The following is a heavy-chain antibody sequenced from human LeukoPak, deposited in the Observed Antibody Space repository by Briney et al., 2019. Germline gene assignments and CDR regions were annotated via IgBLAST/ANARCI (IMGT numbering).Heavy chain of an antibody. Sequence: SQTLSLTCTVSGGPISSGGYYWSWIRQHPGKGLEWIGYIYYSGRTYYNPSLKSRVTISVDTSKNQFSLKLSSVTAADTAVYYCARSSSSSSYTAFDIWGQGTMVTVSS. V-gene: IGHV4-31*03. D-gene: IGHD6-13*01. CDR3: ARSSSSSSYTAFDI. CDR1: GGPISSGGYY. J-gene: IGHJ3*02. CDR2: IYYSGRT.